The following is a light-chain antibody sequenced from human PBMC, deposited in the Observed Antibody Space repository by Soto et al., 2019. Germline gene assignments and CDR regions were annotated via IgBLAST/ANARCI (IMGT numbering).Light chain of an antibody. CDR2: AAS. V-gene: IGKV1-39*01. J-gene: IGKJ1*01. CDR3: QQSYSTPRT. CDR1: QSISSY. Sequence: DIQMTQSPSPLSARVGDRVTLTCRASQSISSYLNWYQQKPGKAPKLLIYAASSLQSGVPSRFSGSGSGTDFTLTISSLQPEDFATYYCQQSYSTPRTFGQGTKVDIK.